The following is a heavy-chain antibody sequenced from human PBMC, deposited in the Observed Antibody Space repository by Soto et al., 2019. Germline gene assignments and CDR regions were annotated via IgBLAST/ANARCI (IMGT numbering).Heavy chain of an antibody. D-gene: IGHD6-6*01. CDR1: GYRFTDHW. CDR3: ATRHSSPSYDF. Sequence: GESLKISCKGSGYRFTDHWIGWVRQMPGKGLEWMGVIYPGDSDIRIPPSFQGQVTISADKSINTAYLQWSSLKASDTALYYCATRHSSPSYDFWGQGTLVTVSS. CDR2: IYPGDSDI. V-gene: IGHV5-51*01. J-gene: IGHJ4*02.